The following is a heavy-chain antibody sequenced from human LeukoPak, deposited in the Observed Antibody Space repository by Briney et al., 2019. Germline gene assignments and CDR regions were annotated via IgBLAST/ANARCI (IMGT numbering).Heavy chain of an antibody. D-gene: IGHD5-12*01. CDR3: AGHSGRIRPYYFDY. CDR2: IYYSGST. CDR1: GGSISSYY. J-gene: IGHJ4*02. Sequence: SETLSLTCTVSGGSISSYYWSWIRQPPGKGLEWIGYIYYSGSTNYNPSLKSRVTISVDTSKNQFSLKLSSVTAADTAVYYCAGHSGRIRPYYFDYWGQGTLVTVSS. V-gene: IGHV4-59*08.